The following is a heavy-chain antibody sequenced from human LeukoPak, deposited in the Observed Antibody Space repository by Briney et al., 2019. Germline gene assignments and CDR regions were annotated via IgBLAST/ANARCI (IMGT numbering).Heavy chain of an antibody. CDR1: GFTFSDYY. Sequence: PGGSLRLSCAASGFTFSDYYMTFIRQAPGKGLEWVSYISSSGNTKYYVDSVKGRFTISRDSAKNSLNLQMNSLRAEDTAVYYCARGEFDYWGQGTLVTVSS. CDR2: ISSSGNTK. J-gene: IGHJ4*02. D-gene: IGHD2-21*01. V-gene: IGHV3-11*04. CDR3: ARGEFDY.